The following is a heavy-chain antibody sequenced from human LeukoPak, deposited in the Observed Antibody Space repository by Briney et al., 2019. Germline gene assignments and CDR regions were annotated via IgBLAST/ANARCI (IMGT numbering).Heavy chain of an antibody. CDR1: DFTFSSYA. D-gene: IGHD3-9*01. CDR2: ISYDGSDR. Sequence: HPGGSLRLSCAASDFTFSSYAMHWVRQAPGQGLEWVAVISYDGSDRYYADSVKGRFTISRDNSKNTLFLQMNSLRAEDTAVYYCARSGDYDSYYFKYWGQGTLVTVSS. V-gene: IGHV3-30*04. J-gene: IGHJ4*02. CDR3: ARSGDYDSYYFKY.